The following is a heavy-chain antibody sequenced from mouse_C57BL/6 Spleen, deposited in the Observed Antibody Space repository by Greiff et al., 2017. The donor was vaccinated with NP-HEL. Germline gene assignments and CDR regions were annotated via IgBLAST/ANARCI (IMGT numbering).Heavy chain of an antibody. CDR1: GYAFSSSW. CDR3: ARSRPVMDY. V-gene: IGHV1-82*01. J-gene: IGHJ4*01. CDR2: IYPGDGDT. Sequence: VQLQQSGPELVKPGASVKISCKASGYAFSSSWMNWVKQRPGTGLEWIGRIYPGDGDTNYNGKFKGKATLTADKSSSTAYMQLSSLTSEDSAVYFCARSRPVMDYWGQGTSVTVSS. D-gene: IGHD3-3*01.